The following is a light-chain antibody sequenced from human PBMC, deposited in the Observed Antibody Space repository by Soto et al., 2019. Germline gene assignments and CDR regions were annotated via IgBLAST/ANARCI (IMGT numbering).Light chain of an antibody. CDR3: SSYVTSNVVV. Sequence: QTVVTQPPSASGSPGQSVTISCTGTRDDVGGYNYVSWFQHHPGKAPKLMIYEVYKRPSGVPARFSGSKSGNTASLTVSGLQAGDEAIYYCSSYVTSNVVVFGGGTKLTVL. CDR1: RDDVGGYNY. J-gene: IGLJ2*01. V-gene: IGLV2-8*01. CDR2: EVY.